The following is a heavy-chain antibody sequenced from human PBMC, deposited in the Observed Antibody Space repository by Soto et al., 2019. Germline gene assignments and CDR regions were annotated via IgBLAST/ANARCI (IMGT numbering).Heavy chain of an antibody. CDR3: ARDSGEDYYYGMDV. Sequence: EVQLVESGGGLVQSGGSLRLSCAASGFTFSSYWMSWVRQAPGKGLEWVANIKQDGSEKYYVDSVKGRFTISRDNAKNSLYLQMNSLRAEDTAVYYCARDSGEDYYYGMDVWGQGTTVTVSS. J-gene: IGHJ6*02. CDR1: GFTFSSYW. V-gene: IGHV3-7*03. D-gene: IGHD7-27*01. CDR2: IKQDGSEK.